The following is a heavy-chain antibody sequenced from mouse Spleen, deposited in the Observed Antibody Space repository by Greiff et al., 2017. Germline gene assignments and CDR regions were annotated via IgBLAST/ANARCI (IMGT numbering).Heavy chain of an antibody. CDR1: GYSITSGYY. V-gene: IGHV3-6*01. J-gene: IGHJ2*01. Sequence: DVKLQESGPGLVKPSQSLSLTCSVTGYSITSGYYWNWIRQFPGNKLEWMGYISYDGSNNYNPSLKNRISITRDTSKNQFFLKLNSVTTEDTATYYCARDRAYYSNYVGYWGQGTTLTVSS. CDR3: ARDRAYYSNYVGY. D-gene: IGHD2-5*01. CDR2: ISYDGSN.